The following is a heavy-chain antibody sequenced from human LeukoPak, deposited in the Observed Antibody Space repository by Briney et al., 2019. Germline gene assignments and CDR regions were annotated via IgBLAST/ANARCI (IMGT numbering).Heavy chain of an antibody. D-gene: IGHD5-18*01. CDR1: GFTFSRYW. J-gene: IGHJ4*02. CDR3: AKDRGYSHGFDY. Sequence: PGGSLRLSCAASGFTFSRYWMHWVRQAPGKGLVWVSRIITDGSSTSYADSVKGRFTISRDSSKNTLYLQMNSLRAEDTAVYNCAKDRGYSHGFDYWGQGTLVTVSS. V-gene: IGHV3-74*01. CDR2: IITDGSST.